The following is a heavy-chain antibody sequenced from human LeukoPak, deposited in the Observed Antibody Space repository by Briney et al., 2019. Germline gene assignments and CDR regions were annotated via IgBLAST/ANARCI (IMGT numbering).Heavy chain of an antibody. D-gene: IGHD6-13*01. CDR2: INPSGGST. CDR1: GYTFTSYY. CDR3: ARVAAAGPPHYYYYMDV. Sequence: ASVKVSCKASGYTFTSYYMHWVRQAPGQGLEWMGIINPSGGSTSYAQKLQGRVTMTTDTSTSTAYMELRSLRSDDTAVYYCARVAAAGPPHYYYYMDVWGKGTTVTVSS. J-gene: IGHJ6*03. V-gene: IGHV1-46*01.